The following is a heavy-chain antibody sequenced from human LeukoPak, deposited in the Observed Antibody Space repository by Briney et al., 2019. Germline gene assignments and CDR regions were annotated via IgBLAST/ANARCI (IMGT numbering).Heavy chain of an antibody. Sequence: SETLSLTCAVSGGSISSSNWWSWVRQPPGKGLEWIGEIYHSGSTNYNPSLKSRVTISVDKSKNQFSLKLSSVTAADTAVYYCARGWGWLLWFGESPFDYWGQGTLVTVSS. D-gene: IGHD3-10*01. CDR1: GGSISSSNW. CDR3: ARGWGWLLWFGESPFDY. CDR2: IYHSGST. V-gene: IGHV4-4*02. J-gene: IGHJ4*02.